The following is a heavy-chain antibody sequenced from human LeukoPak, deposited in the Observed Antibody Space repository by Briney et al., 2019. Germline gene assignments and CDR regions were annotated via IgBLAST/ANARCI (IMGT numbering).Heavy chain of an antibody. Sequence: PSETLSLTCTVSGGSISSYYWSWIRQPPGKGLEWIGSIYYSGSTYYNPSLKSRVTISVDTSKNQFSLKLSSVTAADTAVYYCARQGSYYGRDYWGQGTLVTVSS. CDR2: IYYSGST. V-gene: IGHV4-59*05. J-gene: IGHJ4*02. CDR1: GGSISSYY. D-gene: IGHD1-26*01. CDR3: ARQGSYYGRDY.